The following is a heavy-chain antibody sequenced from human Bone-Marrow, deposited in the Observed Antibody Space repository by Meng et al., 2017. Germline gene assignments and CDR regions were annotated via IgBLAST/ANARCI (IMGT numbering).Heavy chain of an antibody. Sequence: GGSLRLSCAASGFTFSSYSMNWVRQAPGKGLEWVSAISGSGGSTYYADSVKGRFTISRDSSKVYLQMDNLRAEDTAVYYCARDMVFLYYDTNAFDIWGQGTMVTVSS. J-gene: IGHJ3*02. CDR3: ARDMVFLYYDTNAFDI. CDR1: GFTFSSYS. V-gene: IGHV3-23*01. D-gene: IGHD3-9*01. CDR2: ISGSGGST.